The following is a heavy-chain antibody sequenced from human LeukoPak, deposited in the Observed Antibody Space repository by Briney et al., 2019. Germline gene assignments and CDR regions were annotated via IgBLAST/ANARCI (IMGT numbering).Heavy chain of an antibody. Sequence: GGSLRLSCAASGFTFSSYGMSWVRQAPGKGLEWVSAISGSGGSTYYADSVKGRFTISRDNSKNTLYLQMNSLRAEDTAVYYCAKDRNNDYGDYVLGSANDYWGQGTLVTVSS. CDR1: GFTFSSYG. CDR3: AKDRNNDYGDYVLGSANDY. V-gene: IGHV3-23*01. D-gene: IGHD4-17*01. J-gene: IGHJ4*02. CDR2: ISGSGGST.